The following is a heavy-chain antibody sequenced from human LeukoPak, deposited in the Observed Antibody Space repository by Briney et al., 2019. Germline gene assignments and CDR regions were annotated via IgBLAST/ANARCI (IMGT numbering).Heavy chain of an antibody. Sequence: ASVKVSCKASGYTFTGYYMHWVRQAPGQGLEWMGWINPNSGGTNYAQKFQGRVTMTTDTPTSTAYMELRSLRSDDTAVYYCARDPRSGSYYLPYYFDYWGQGTLVTVSS. D-gene: IGHD3-10*01. J-gene: IGHJ4*02. CDR2: INPNSGGT. V-gene: IGHV1-2*02. CDR3: ARDPRSGSYYLPYYFDY. CDR1: GYTFTGYY.